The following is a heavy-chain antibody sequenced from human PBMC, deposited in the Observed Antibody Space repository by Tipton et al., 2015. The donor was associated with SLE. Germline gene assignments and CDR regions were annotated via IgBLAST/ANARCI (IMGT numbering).Heavy chain of an antibody. CDR2: IYHSGST. V-gene: IGHV4-59*08. D-gene: IGHD4-17*01. Sequence: TLSLTCTVSGGSISNYFGSWIRQPPGKGLEWIGYIYHSGSTNYNPSLKSRVTISVDTSKNQFSLKLSSVTVADTAVYYCATHGDSLNPIDYWGQGTLVTVSS. CDR3: ATHGDSLNPIDY. J-gene: IGHJ4*02. CDR1: GGSISNYF.